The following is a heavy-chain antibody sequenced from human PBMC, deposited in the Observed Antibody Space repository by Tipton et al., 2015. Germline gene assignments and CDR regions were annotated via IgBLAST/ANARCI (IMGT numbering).Heavy chain of an antibody. Sequence: TLSLTCSVSSDSISKYYWSWIRQSPGKGLEWIGYISYSGSTHYNPSLKSRVTISVDTSENHFSLKLSSVTAADTAVYYCARQGTVVVIGMSHYYYYGMDIWGQGTTVTVSS. CDR2: ISYSGST. V-gene: IGHV4-59*08. D-gene: IGHD2-21*01. J-gene: IGHJ6*02. CDR3: ARQGTVVVIGMSHYYYYGMDI. CDR1: SDSISKYY.